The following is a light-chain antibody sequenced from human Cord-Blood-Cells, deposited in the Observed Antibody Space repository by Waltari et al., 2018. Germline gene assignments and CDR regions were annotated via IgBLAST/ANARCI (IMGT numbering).Light chain of an antibody. CDR3: QQYGSSPLT. J-gene: IGKJ4*01. CDR2: GAS. Sequence: EIVLTQSPGTLSLSPGERATLSSRASQSVSSSYIAWYQQKPGQAPRLLIYGASSRATGIPDRCSVSGSGTDFTLTISRLEPEDFAVYYCQQYGSSPLTFGGGTKVEIK. V-gene: IGKV3-20*01. CDR1: QSVSSSY.